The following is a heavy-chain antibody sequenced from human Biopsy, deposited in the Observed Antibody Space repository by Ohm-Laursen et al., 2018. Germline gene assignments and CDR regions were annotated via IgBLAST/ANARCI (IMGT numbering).Heavy chain of an antibody. CDR1: GDSLSSGPDN. V-gene: IGHV4-61*01. CDR3: ARGRRTSGWPYFDN. Sequence: SDTLSLTCTVSGDSLSSGPDNWSWIRQPPGQGLEYIGFIYSGGNTNYNPSLKNRVTMSVDTSKNQFYLKLYSVTAADTAVYYCARGRRTSGWPYFDNWGRGTLVTVSS. CDR2: IYSGGNT. J-gene: IGHJ4*02. D-gene: IGHD6-19*01.